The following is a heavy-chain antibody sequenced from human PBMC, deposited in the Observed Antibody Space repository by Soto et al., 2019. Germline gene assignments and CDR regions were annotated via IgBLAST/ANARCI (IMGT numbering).Heavy chain of an antibody. CDR2: ISGRSSAI. CDR3: ASCATGGYSKYYPIHR. Sequence: GGSLRLSCAASGVTFSTCSLTWVRQAPGKGQEWVSYISGRSSAIYYADSVKGRFTISRDNAKNSLYLPMNSLRDEDTAVYYCASCATGGYSKYYPIHRWGQGSTVTVSS. V-gene: IGHV3-48*02. J-gene: IGHJ6*02. D-gene: IGHD2-8*02. CDR1: GVTFSTCS.